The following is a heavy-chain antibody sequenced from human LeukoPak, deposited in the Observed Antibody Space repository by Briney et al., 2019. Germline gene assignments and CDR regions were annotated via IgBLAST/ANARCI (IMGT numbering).Heavy chain of an antibody. CDR3: ARGYCSGGSRYFNY. CDR1: GFTFSSYS. CDR2: ISSSSSYI. Sequence: GGSLRLSCAASGFTFSSYSMNWVRQAPGKGLEWVSSISSSSSYIYYADSVKGRFTISRDNAKNSLYLQMNSLRAEDTAVYYCARGYCSGGSRYFNYWGQGTLVTVSS. V-gene: IGHV3-21*01. D-gene: IGHD2-15*01. J-gene: IGHJ4*02.